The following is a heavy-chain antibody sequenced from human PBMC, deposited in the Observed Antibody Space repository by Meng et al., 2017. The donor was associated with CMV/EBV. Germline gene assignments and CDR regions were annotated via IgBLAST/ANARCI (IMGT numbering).Heavy chain of an antibody. V-gene: IGHV1-69*05. CDR2: IIPIFGTA. Sequence: SVKVSCKASGGTFSSYAISWVRQAPGQGLEWMGGIIPIFGTANYAQKFQGRVTITTDESTSTAYMELSSLRFEDTAVYYCARVNSSSFGYYYYGMGVWGQGTTVTVSS. J-gene: IGHJ6*02. CDR1: GGTFSSYA. D-gene: IGHD6-6*01. CDR3: ARVNSSSFGYYYYGMGV.